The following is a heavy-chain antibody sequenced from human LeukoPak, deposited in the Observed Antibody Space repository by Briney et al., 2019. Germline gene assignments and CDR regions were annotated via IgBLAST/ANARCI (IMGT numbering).Heavy chain of an antibody. Sequence: PGVSLRLSCAASGFTFSSSWMSWVRQAPGKGLEWVANIKQDGSEKYYVGSVRGRFTISRDNAKNSLYLQMDSLRAEDTAVYYCARDGPYSTSATHPPWGQGTLVTVSS. CDR2: IKQDGSEK. CDR3: ARDGPYSTSATHPP. D-gene: IGHD6-6*01. J-gene: IGHJ5*02. V-gene: IGHV3-7*03. CDR1: GFTFSSSW.